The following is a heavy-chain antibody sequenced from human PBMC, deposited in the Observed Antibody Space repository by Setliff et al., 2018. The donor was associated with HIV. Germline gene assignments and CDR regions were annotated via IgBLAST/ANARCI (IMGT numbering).Heavy chain of an antibody. J-gene: IGHJ3*01. CDR1: GYMILGYK. CDR2: ISPDNGVA. CDR3: ARPRVFDSFDF. Sequence: ASVKVSCKASGYMILGYKMNWVRQAPGQGLEWIGRISPDNGVAEYALKFQGRVRMTLDTSISTAYLEIPRLTSGDAAVYYCARPRVFDSFDFRGQGTMVTVPS. V-gene: IGHV1-2*06.